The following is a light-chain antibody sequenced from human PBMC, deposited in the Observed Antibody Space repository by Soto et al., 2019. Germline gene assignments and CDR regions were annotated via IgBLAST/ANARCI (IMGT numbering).Light chain of an antibody. CDR2: GNT. CDR1: RYNIGAAYD. V-gene: IGLV1-40*01. CDR3: QSYDSSLRGYV. J-gene: IGLJ1*01. Sequence: QPVLTQPPSVSGAPGQRVTISCTGSRYNIGAAYDVHWYRQLPGTAPKLLLYGNTNRPSGVPDRFSGSKSGTSASLAITGLQAEDEADYYCQSYDSSLRGYVFGTGTKLTVL.